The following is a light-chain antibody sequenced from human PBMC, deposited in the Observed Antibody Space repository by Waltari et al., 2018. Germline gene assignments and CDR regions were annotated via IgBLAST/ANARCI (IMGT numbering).Light chain of an antibody. CDR2: VAS. CDR1: QSISTP. V-gene: IGKV1-39*01. Sequence: IQMTQSPPSLSASVGDRVTITCRASQSISTPLNWPQPIPGKAPKLLSYVASTLQSGVPSRFSGSGSGTDFSLTISSLQPEDFATYYCQQSYTTAYTFGQGTKLEIK. J-gene: IGKJ2*01. CDR3: QQSYTTAYT.